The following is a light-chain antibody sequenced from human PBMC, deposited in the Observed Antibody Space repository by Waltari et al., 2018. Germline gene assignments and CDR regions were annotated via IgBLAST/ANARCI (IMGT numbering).Light chain of an antibody. J-gene: IGKJ2*01. CDR3: QQYGSPPYT. CDR1: QSVNASF. Sequence: EIVLTQSPGTLSLSPGERATLSCRASQSVNASFLAWYQQKPGQAPRLLISGASTRATGIPDRFSGSGSGTDFTLTINRLEPEDFALYYCQQYGSPPYTFGQGTRLEIK. V-gene: IGKV3-20*01. CDR2: GAS.